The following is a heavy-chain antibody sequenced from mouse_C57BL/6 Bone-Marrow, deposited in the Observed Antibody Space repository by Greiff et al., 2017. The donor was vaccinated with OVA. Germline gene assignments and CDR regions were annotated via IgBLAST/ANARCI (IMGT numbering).Heavy chain of an antibody. D-gene: IGHD2-3*01. CDR2: IDPANGNT. CDR1: GFNIKNTY. J-gene: IGHJ4*01. V-gene: IGHV14-3*01. CDR3: ARRDGYYEGAMDY. Sequence: EVNVVESVAELVRPGASVKLSCTASGFNIKNTYMHWVKQRPEQGLEWIGRIDPANGNTKYALKFQGKATITADISSNTAYLQLSRLTSEDTAMYYRARRDGYYEGAMDYWGQGTSVTVDS.